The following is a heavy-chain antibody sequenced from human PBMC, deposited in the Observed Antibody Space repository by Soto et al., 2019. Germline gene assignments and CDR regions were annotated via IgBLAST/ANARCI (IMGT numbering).Heavy chain of an antibody. Sequence: EVQLVESGGGLVKPGGSLRLSCAASGFTFGHVWISWVRQAPGKGLEWVGRIKSKTDGGTSDYAAPVKGRFIISRDDSKNTLYLQMNSLKAEDTAVYYCATGSSLGAPRWGQGTLVTVSS. CDR3: ATGSSLGAPR. V-gene: IGHV3-15*01. CDR1: GFTFGHVW. D-gene: IGHD3-16*01. CDR2: IKSKTDGGTS. J-gene: IGHJ4*02.